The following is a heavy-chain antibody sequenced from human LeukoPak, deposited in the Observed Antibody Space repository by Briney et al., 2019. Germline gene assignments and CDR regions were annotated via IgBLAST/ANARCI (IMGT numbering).Heavy chain of an antibody. J-gene: IGHJ4*02. V-gene: IGHV4-39*01. Sequence: PSETLSLTCTVSVDAISSSSYYWGSIRQPPGKGLEWIGTIYYSGSTSYNSSLKSRVTMSVDTSKNQFSLNLSSLTAADTAVYYCERHSNGGCTSTRCHIDYWGQGTLVTVSS. CDR1: VDAISSSSYY. D-gene: IGHD2-2*01. CDR2: IYYSGST. CDR3: ERHSNGGCTSTRCHIDY.